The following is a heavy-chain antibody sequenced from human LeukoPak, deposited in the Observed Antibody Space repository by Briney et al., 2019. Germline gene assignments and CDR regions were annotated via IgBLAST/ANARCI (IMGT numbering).Heavy chain of an antibody. CDR3: ARTVVQLVAFDP. J-gene: IGHJ5*02. V-gene: IGHV1-18*01. D-gene: IGHD6-6*01. CDR2: VSAYNGNT. CDR1: GYTFTSYG. Sequence: GASVNVSCKSCGYTFTSYGIRWVRQAPGKGLEGVGWVSAYNGNTNYAQKLQGRVTMATDTSTSTAYMELRSLRSDDTAVYYCARTVVQLVAFDPWGQGTLVTVSS.